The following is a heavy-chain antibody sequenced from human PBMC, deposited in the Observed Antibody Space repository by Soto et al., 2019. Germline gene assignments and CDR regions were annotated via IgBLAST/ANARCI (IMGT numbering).Heavy chain of an antibody. V-gene: IGHV4-4*07. J-gene: IGHJ6*02. D-gene: IGHD6-19*01. Sequence: DALSLASQDSGGAMRNYDGSWIRQPAGKGVEWIGRIYSSGGNNYNLSLKSRLTMSRDTSKRQFCLKLNSVTAADTGIYYSARGAVAGVDYGMDVWGRGTKVTV. CDR1: GGAMRNYD. CDR2: IYSSGGN. CDR3: ARGAVAGVDYGMDV.